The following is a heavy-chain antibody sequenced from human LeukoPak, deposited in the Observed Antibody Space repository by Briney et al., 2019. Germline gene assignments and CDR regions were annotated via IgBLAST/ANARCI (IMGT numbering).Heavy chain of an antibody. D-gene: IGHD3-3*01. Sequence: PSETLSLTCAVSGGSISSGGYSWSWIRQPPGKGLEWIGYIYHSGSIYYNPSLKSRVTISVDRSKNQFSLKLSSVTAADTAVYYCASVLRFLEWSLDVWGQGTTVTVSS. J-gene: IGHJ6*02. V-gene: IGHV4-30-2*01. CDR3: ASVLRFLEWSLDV. CDR2: IYHSGSI. CDR1: GGSISSGGYS.